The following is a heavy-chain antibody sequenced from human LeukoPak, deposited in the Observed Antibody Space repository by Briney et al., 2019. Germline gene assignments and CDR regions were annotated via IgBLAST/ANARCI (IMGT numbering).Heavy chain of an antibody. J-gene: IGHJ4*02. CDR3: AQGASPDC. CDR2: ISNVGTT. CDR1: GFTFTTYA. Sequence: GGSLRLSCAASGFTFTTYALSWVRQAPGKGLEWVSSISNVGTTYYADSVKGRFTISRDNSKDTVYLQMNSLRAEDTAVYHCAQGASPDCWGQGTRVTVSS. V-gene: IGHV3-23*01.